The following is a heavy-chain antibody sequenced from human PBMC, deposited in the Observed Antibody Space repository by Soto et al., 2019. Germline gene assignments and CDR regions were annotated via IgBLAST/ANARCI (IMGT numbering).Heavy chain of an antibody. D-gene: IGHD3-3*01. J-gene: IGHJ5*02. CDR3: ARGGYYDFWSGYPYNWFDP. V-gene: IGHV1-8*01. Sequence: ASVKVSCKASGYTFTSYDINWVLQATGQGLEWMGWMNPNSGNTGYAQKFQGRVTMTRNTSISTAYMELSSLRSEDTAVYYCARGGYYDFWSGYPYNWFDPWGQGTLVTVSS. CDR2: MNPNSGNT. CDR1: GYTFTSYD.